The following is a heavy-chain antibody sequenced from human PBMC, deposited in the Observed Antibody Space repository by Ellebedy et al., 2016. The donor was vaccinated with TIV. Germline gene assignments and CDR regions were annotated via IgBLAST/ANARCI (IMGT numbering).Heavy chain of an antibody. V-gene: IGHV6-1*01. CDR1: GDSVSSKSAA. CDR3: ARVEENSSGWLSWFDP. D-gene: IGHD6-19*01. CDR2: TYLRSKWYN. J-gene: IGHJ5*02. Sequence: MPSETLSLTCAISGDSVSSKSAAWNWIRQSPSRGLEWLGRTYLRSKWYNDYAVSVKSRITINPDTSKNQFSLQLNSVTPEDTAVYYCARVEENSSGWLSWFDPWGQGTLVTVSS.